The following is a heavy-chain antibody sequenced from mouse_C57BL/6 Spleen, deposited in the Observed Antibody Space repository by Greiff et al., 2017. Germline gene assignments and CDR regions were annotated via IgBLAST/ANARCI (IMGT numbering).Heavy chain of an antibody. J-gene: IGHJ2*01. D-gene: IGHD1-1*01. Sequence: QVQLQQSGAELVRPGASVTLSCKASGYTFTDYEMHWVKQTPVHGLEWIGAIDPETGGTAYNQKFKGKAILTADKSSSTAYMELRSLTSEDSAVYYCTRTLITTVVSSYFDYWGQGTTLTVSS. CDR2: IDPETGGT. V-gene: IGHV1-15*01. CDR3: TRTLITTVVSSYFDY. CDR1: GYTFTDYE.